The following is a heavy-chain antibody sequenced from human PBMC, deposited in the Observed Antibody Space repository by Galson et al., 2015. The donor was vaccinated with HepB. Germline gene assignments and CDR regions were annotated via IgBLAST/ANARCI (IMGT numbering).Heavy chain of an antibody. V-gene: IGHV3-33*05. D-gene: IGHD2-2*01. CDR3: ARVGTPGAMFDADY. Sequence: SLRLSCAASGYTLSCCGLHWVRQAPGKGLEWVATMTFDGYNKYYVDSVKGRFTLSRDSSKNTLYLQMNSLRAEDTAVYYCARVGTPGAMFDADYWGQGTLVTVSS. CDR2: MTFDGYNK. CDR1: GYTLSCCG. J-gene: IGHJ4*02.